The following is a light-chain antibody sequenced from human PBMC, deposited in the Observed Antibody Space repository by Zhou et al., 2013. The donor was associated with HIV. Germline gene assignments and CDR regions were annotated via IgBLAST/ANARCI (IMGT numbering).Light chain of an antibody. CDR1: QSVSSSY. CDR2: GAS. Sequence: EIVLTQSPGTLSLSPGERATLSCRATQSVSSSYLAWYQQKPGQAPRLLIYGASNRATGIPDRFSGSGSGTDFTLTISRLEPEDFAVYYCQQRSNWLTIGGGTKVEIK. CDR3: QQRSNWLT. J-gene: IGKJ4*01. V-gene: IGKV3D-20*02.